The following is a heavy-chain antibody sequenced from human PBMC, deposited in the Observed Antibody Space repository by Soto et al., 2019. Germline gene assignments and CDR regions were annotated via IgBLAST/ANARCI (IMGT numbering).Heavy chain of an antibody. Sequence: VQLVESGGGVVQPGRSLRLYCAASGFPFSSYGMHWVLQAPGKGLEWVALISYDGSNNYYSDSVKGRFSVSRDTSNNTLFLQMNSLRPDDTAIYFCAKADGFRVAAPGGYWGQGTLVPVSS. CDR2: ISYDGSNN. V-gene: IGHV3-30*18. CDR3: AKADGFRVAAPGGY. D-gene: IGHD3-3*01. J-gene: IGHJ4*02. CDR1: GFPFSSYG.